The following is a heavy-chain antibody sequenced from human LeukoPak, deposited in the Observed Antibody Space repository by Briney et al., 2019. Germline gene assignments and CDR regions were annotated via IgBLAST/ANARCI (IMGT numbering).Heavy chain of an antibody. CDR1: GGTFSSYT. D-gene: IGHD3-22*01. Sequence: SVKVSCKASGGTFSSYTISWVRQAPGQGLEWMGRIIPILGIANYAQKFRGRATITADKSTSTAYMELSSLRSEDTAVYYCARDSGYYSVDAFDIWGQGTMVTVSS. J-gene: IGHJ3*02. CDR2: IIPILGIA. CDR3: ARDSGYYSVDAFDI. V-gene: IGHV1-69*02.